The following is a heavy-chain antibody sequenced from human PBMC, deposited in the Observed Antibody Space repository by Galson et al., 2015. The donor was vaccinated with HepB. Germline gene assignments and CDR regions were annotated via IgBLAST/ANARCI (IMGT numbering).Heavy chain of an antibody. CDR1: GGSISSYY. CDR2: IYYSGST. CDR3: ARVRDGDYVPHPPDAFDI. D-gene: IGHD4-17*01. Sequence: ETLSLTCTVSGGSISSYYWSWIRQPPGKGLEWIGYIYYSGSTNYNPSLKSRVTISVDTSKNQFSLKLSSVTAADTAVYYCARVRDGDYVPHPPDAFDIWGQGTMVTVSS. J-gene: IGHJ3*02. V-gene: IGHV4-59*01.